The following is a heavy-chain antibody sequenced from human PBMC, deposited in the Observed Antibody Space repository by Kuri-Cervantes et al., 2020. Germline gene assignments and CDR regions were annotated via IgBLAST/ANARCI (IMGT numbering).Heavy chain of an antibody. CDR3: ARDGGEMVRGVIGWFAP. D-gene: IGHD3-10*01. Sequence: SETLSLTCAVYGGSFSGYYWSWIRQPPGKGLEWIGEINHSGSTNYNPSLKSRVTISVDTSKNQFSLKLSSVTAADTAVYYCARDGGEMVRGVIGWFAPWGPGTLVNGSS. CDR1: GGSFSGYY. CDR2: INHSGST. J-gene: IGHJ5*01. V-gene: IGHV4-34*01.